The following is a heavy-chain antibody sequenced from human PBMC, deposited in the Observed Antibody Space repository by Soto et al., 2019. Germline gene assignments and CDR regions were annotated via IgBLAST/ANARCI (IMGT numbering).Heavy chain of an antibody. CDR1: GGSISSYY. J-gene: IGHJ4*02. CDR3: ARWNEGSDY. Sequence: XXTLSLPFTVSGGSISSYYWSWIRQPPGKGLEWIGYIYYTGSTSYNPSLKSRVTMSVDTSKNQLSLKMSSLTAADTAVYYCARWNEGSDYWGQETLVTVSS. D-gene: IGHD1-1*01. CDR2: IYYTGST. V-gene: IGHV4-59*12.